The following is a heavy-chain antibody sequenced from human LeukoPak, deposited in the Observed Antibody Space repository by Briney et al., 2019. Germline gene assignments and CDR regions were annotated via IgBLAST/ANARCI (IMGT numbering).Heavy chain of an antibody. J-gene: IGHJ4*02. CDR3: VKGVTMVRGSREFDY. V-gene: IGHV3-23*01. CDR2: TGGGGSS. D-gene: IGHD3-10*01. Sequence: PGGSLRLSCTASGFSFSNSAMTWVRQAPGKGLEWVSSTGGGGSSYYAGSVKGRFTISRDNSKNTVYLQVNNLRAEDTAIFYCVKGVTMVRGSREFDYWGQGTLVTVSS. CDR1: GFSFSNSA.